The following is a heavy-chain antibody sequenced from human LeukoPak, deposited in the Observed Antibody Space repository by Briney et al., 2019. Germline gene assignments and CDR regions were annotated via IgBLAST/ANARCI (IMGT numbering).Heavy chain of an antibody. D-gene: IGHD4-23*01. CDR2: INDSGST. CDR3: ARTNSPQRSRPFGY. Sequence: SETLSLTCTVSGGSFSSSNYYWGWIRQPPGKGLEWIGEINDSGSTNYNSSLNSRVIISVDTSKNQFSLKLRSVTAADTAVYYCARTNSPQRSRPFGYWGQGSLVTVSS. V-gene: IGHV4-39*01. CDR1: GGSFSSSNYY. J-gene: IGHJ4*02.